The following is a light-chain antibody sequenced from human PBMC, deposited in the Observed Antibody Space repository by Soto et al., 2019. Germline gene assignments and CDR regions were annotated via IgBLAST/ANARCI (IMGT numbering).Light chain of an antibody. V-gene: IGKV1-39*01. CDR1: QSISRY. CDR2: AAS. J-gene: IGKJ1*01. CDR3: QQSYSFWT. Sequence: DIQMTQSPSSLSASVGDRVTITCRASQSISRYLNWYQHKPGKAPNLLIYAASSLQSGVPSRFSGSGSGTEFTLTIGGMQPEDFATCYCQQSYSFWTFGQGTKVEIK.